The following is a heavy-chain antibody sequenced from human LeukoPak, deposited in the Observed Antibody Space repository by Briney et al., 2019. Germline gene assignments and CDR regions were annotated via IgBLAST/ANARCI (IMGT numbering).Heavy chain of an antibody. Sequence: GGSLRLSCAASGFTFSSYAMSWVRQAQGKGLEWVSAISGSGGSTYYADSVKGRFTISRDNSKNTLFLQMNSLRAEDTAVYYCAKGRYYYDSSDAFDIWGQGTMVTVSS. CDR2: ISGSGGST. V-gene: IGHV3-23*01. D-gene: IGHD3-22*01. CDR1: GFTFSSYA. J-gene: IGHJ3*02. CDR3: AKGRYYYDSSDAFDI.